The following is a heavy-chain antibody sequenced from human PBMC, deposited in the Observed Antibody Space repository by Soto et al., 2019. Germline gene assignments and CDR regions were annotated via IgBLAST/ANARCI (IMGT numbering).Heavy chain of an antibody. CDR2: IYYSGST. D-gene: IGHD2-15*01. CDR3: ARGVRAFCLGGSCHPHFDC. J-gene: IGHJ4*02. CDR1: GGSISSFY. Sequence: SETLSLTCTVSGGSISSFYWSWIRQPPGKGLEWIGYIYYSGSTNYNPSLKSRVSISVDTSKNQFSLKLNSVTAADTAVYYCARGVRAFCLGGSCHPHFDCWGQGTLVTVAS. V-gene: IGHV4-59*01.